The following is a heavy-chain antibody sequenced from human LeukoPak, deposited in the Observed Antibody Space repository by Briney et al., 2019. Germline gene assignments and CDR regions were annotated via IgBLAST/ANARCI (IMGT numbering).Heavy chain of an antibody. D-gene: IGHD2-15*01. J-gene: IGHJ4*02. CDR3: ARSGLNRFDY. CDR2: ISGSGGST. CDR1: AFTFSSYA. Sequence: PGGSLRLSCAASAFTFSSYAMSWVRQAPGKGLGWVSLISGSGGSTYYADSVKGRFSISRDNSKNTLYLQMNSLRAEDTAAYYCARSGLNRFDYWGQGTLVTVSS. V-gene: IGHV3-23*01.